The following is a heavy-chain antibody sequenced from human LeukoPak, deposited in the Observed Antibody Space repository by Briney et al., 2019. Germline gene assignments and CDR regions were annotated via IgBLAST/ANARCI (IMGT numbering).Heavy chain of an antibody. CDR3: ARENYDTSGFFLSPEYFQH. J-gene: IGHJ1*01. CDR1: GFTFSSYW. Sequence: GGSLRLSCAASGFTFSSYWMSWVRQAPGKGLEWVATIGQTGSEKYYVDSVKGRFTISRDNAKNSLYLQMNSLRAEDTAVYYCARENYDTSGFFLSPEYFQHWGQGTLVTVFS. V-gene: IGHV3-7*01. CDR2: IGQTGSEK. D-gene: IGHD3-22*01.